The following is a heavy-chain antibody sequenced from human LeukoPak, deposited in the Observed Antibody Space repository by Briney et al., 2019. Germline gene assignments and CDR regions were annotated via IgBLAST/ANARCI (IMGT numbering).Heavy chain of an antibody. V-gene: IGHV3-23*01. CDR3: ARASTTVPNLLDH. Sequence: GGSLRLSCAASRFRFSSYTMSWVRQAPGKGLEWVSTISVSGESTYYADSVKGRFTISRDNSKNTLYLQTSSLRAEDTAVYYCARASTTVPNLLDHWGRGTLVTVSS. D-gene: IGHD4-17*01. J-gene: IGHJ4*02. CDR2: ISVSGEST. CDR1: RFRFSSYT.